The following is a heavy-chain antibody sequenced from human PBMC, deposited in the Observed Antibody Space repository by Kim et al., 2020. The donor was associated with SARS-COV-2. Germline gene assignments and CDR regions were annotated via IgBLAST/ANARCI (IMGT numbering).Heavy chain of an antibody. V-gene: IGHV3-33*01. CDR1: GFTFSTYG. CDR3: ARDFNGGPGLDY. Sequence: GGSLRLSCAASGFTFSTYGMHWVRQAPDKGLEWVAVIWFDENNKDYADSVKGRFTISRDNSKNTLYLQLNSLRAEDTAVYYCARDFNGGPGLDYWGQGTLVTVSS. D-gene: IGHD2-8*01. J-gene: IGHJ4*02. CDR2: IWFDENNK.